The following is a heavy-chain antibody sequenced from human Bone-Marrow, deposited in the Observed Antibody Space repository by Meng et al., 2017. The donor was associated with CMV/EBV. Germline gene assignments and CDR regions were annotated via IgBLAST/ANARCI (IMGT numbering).Heavy chain of an antibody. Sequence: SETLSLPCTVSGGSISSSSYYWGWIRQPPGKGLEWIGYIYYSGSTYYNPSLKSRVTISVDTSKNQFSLKLSSVTAADTAVYYCARAVVVVPAAIRDYYYYGMDVWGQGTTVTVSS. CDR3: ARAVVVVPAAIRDYYYYGMDV. V-gene: IGHV4-30-4*08. CDR2: IYYSGST. CDR1: GGSISSSSYY. D-gene: IGHD2-2*02. J-gene: IGHJ6*02.